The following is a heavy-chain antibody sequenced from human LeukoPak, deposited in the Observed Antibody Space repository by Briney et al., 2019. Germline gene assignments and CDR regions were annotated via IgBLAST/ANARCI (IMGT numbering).Heavy chain of an antibody. CDR2: ISSDGGST. D-gene: IGHD3-10*02. CDR3: VNAVYSCSGSRASGNY. J-gene: IGHJ4*02. Sequence: SGGSLRLSCAASRFTFSNYVMNWVRQAPGKGLEYVSAISSDGGSTYYADSVKGRFTISRDNSKNTLFLQMSSLRAEDTAIYYCVNAVYSCSGSRASGNYWGQGTLVTVSS. CDR1: RFTFSNYV. V-gene: IGHV3-64D*06.